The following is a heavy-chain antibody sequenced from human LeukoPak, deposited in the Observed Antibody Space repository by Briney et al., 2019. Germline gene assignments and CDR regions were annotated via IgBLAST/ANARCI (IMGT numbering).Heavy chain of an antibody. Sequence: GASVKVSCKASGYTFTGYYMHWVRQAPGQGLEWMGWINPNSGGTNYAQKFQGRVTITADESTSTAYMELSSLRSEDTAVYYCARTKLTGDVFDYWGQGTLVTVSS. CDR2: INPNSGGT. J-gene: IGHJ4*02. CDR1: GYTFTGYY. V-gene: IGHV1-2*02. D-gene: IGHD7-27*01. CDR3: ARTKLTGDVFDY.